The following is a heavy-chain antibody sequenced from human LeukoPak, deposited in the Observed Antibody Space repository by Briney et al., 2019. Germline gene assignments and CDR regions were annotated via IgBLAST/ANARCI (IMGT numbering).Heavy chain of an antibody. Sequence: QAGGSLRLSCTASGFTFGDYAMNWVRQAPGKGLEWVGFIRSETYGGTTEYAASVQGRFTISRDDSKSIAYLQMNSLKSEDTAVYYCSRAKTWLQVCDSWGQGTLVTVSS. D-gene: IGHD5-24*01. CDR3: SRAKTWLQVCDS. V-gene: IGHV3-49*04. CDR2: IRSETYGGTT. CDR1: GFTFGDYA. J-gene: IGHJ5*01.